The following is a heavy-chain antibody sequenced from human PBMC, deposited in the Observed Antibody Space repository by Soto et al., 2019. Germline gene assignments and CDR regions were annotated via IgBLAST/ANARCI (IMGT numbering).Heavy chain of an antibody. CDR3: ARGNRQWPGPYY. CDR2: IYYSGST. CDR1: VGSISSHY. V-gene: IGHV4-59*11. D-gene: IGHD6-19*01. Sequence: KSSETLSLTCTVSVGSISSHYWSWIRQPPGKGLEWIGYIYYSGSTNYNPSLKSRVTISVDTSKNQFSLKLSSVTAADTAVYYCARGNRQWPGPYYWGQGTLVTVSS. J-gene: IGHJ4*02.